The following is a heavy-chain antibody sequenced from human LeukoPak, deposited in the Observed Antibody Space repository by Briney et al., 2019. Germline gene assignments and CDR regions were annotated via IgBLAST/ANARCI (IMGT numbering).Heavy chain of an antibody. CDR1: GYSISSTYF. Sequence: PSETLSLTCSVSGYSISSTYFWGWIRQPPGKGLEWIGNIYHTGSTHYNPSLKNRVTMSVDTSKNQFSLKLTSVTAADTAVYYCARDIAYPLFDYWGQGTLVTVSS. V-gene: IGHV4-38-2*02. J-gene: IGHJ4*02. D-gene: IGHD6-13*01. CDR2: IYHTGST. CDR3: ARDIAYPLFDY.